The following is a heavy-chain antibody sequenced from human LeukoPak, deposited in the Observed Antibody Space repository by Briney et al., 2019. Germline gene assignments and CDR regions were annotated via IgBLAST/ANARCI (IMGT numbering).Heavy chain of an antibody. Sequence: GGSLRLSCAASGFTFDDYAMHWVRQAPGKGLEWVSGISWNSGSIGYADSVKGRFTISRDNAKKSLYLQMNTLRAEDTAVYYCARDEDSIATSGTGRFDPWGQGTLVTVSS. V-gene: IGHV3-9*01. CDR3: ARDEDSIATSGTGRFDP. D-gene: IGHD6-13*01. J-gene: IGHJ5*02. CDR1: GFTFDDYA. CDR2: ISWNSGSI.